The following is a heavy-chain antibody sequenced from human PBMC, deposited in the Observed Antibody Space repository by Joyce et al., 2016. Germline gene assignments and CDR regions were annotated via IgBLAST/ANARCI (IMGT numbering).Heavy chain of an antibody. CDR2: ISWDGGST. J-gene: IGHJ4*02. D-gene: IGHD3-3*01. CDR1: GFPFDDYT. V-gene: IGHV3-43*01. CDR3: AKDRGGFGVVISSYLDY. Sequence: EVQLVESGGVVVQPGGSLSLSCAASGFPFDDYTMHWVSQAPGKGLAWILCISWDGGSTYYADSVKGRFTISRNNSKNSLYLQMNSLRTEDTALYYCAKDRGGFGVVISSYLDYWGQGTLVTVSS.